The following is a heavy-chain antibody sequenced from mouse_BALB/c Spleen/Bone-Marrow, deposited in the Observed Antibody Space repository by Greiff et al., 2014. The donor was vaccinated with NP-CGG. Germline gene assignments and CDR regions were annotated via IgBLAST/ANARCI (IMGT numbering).Heavy chain of an antibody. V-gene: IGHV3-5*02. J-gene: IGHJ2*01. Sequence: EVQLQQSGPGLVKPSQTVSLTCTVTGISITTGDYRWSWIRQFPGNKLEWIGYIYYSGTITYNPSLTSRTTITRDTSKNQFFLEMNSLTAQDTATYYCARYGNYFDYWGQGTTLTVSS. CDR1: GISITTGDYR. D-gene: IGHD2-1*01. CDR2: IYYSGTI. CDR3: ARYGNYFDY.